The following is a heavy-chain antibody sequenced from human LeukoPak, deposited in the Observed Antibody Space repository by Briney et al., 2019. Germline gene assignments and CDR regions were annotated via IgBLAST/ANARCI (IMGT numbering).Heavy chain of an antibody. V-gene: IGHV3-74*01. CDR1: RFTISSYW. CDR2: INPAGSVT. Sequence: GXXLRLSCSASRFTISSYWMHWVRQAPGKGLVWVSRINPAGSVTNHADSVRGRFTISRDTATNTLYLEMNSLRAEDTAVYYCSRDFVGAEDYWGQGTLVTVSS. D-gene: IGHD3-16*01. J-gene: IGHJ4*02. CDR3: SRDFVGAEDY.